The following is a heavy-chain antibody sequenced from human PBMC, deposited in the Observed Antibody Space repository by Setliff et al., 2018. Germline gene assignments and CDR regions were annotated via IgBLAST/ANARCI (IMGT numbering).Heavy chain of an antibody. CDR3: ARVLAAADYYYYGMDV. CDR2: IYYSGST. V-gene: IGHV4-39*07. D-gene: IGHD6-13*01. J-gene: IGHJ6*02. CDR1: GGSISSSSYY. Sequence: PSETLSLTCTFSGGSISSSSYYWGWIRQPPGKGLEWIGSIYYSGSTYYNPSLKSRVTISVDTSKNQFSLKLSSVTAADTAVYYCARVLAAADYYYYGMDVWGQGTTVTVSS.